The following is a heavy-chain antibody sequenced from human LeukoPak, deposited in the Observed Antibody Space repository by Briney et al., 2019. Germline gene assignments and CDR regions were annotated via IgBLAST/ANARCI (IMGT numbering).Heavy chain of an antibody. CDR1: GFTLSTYA. V-gene: IGHV3-30*04. CDR3: AREEYYFDY. CDR2: ISYDGSNN. Sequence: GGSLRLACAPSGFTLSTYAMQWVSQAPGGGRGWVVVISYDGSNNYYADSLKGLFTISRDNSKNTLYLQMNSLRADDTAVYYCAREEYYFDYWGQGTLVTVSS. J-gene: IGHJ4*02. D-gene: IGHD2/OR15-2a*01.